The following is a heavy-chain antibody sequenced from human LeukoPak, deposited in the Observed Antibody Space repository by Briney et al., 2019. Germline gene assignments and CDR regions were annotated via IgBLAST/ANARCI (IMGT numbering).Heavy chain of an antibody. CDR3: ARSRRVYSGFNWFDP. V-gene: IGHV4-39*01. D-gene: IGHD5-12*01. Sequence: SETLSLPFTVSGGSISSSYYWGWIRQPPGKGLEWIGSIYYSGSTYYNPSLKSRVTISVDTSKNQLSLKLSSVTAADTAVYYCARSRRVYSGFNWFDPWGQGTLVTVSS. CDR1: GGSISSSYY. CDR2: IYYSGST. J-gene: IGHJ5*02.